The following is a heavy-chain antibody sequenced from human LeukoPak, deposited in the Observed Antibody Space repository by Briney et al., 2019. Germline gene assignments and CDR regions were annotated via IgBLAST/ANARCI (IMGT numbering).Heavy chain of an antibody. CDR1: GGSISSGGYY. J-gene: IGHJ6*02. V-gene: IGHV4-31*03. Sequence: SQTLSLTCTVSGGSISSGGYYWSWIRQHTGKGLEWIGYIYYSESTYYNPSLKSRVTISVDTSKNQFSLKLSSVTAADTAVYYCARAYCGGDCYIHYYYGMDVWGQGTTVTVSS. CDR2: IYYSEST. CDR3: ARAYCGGDCYIHYYYGMDV. D-gene: IGHD2-21*02.